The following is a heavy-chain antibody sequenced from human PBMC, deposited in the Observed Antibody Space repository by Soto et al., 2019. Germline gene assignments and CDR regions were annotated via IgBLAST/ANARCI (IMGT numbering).Heavy chain of an antibody. D-gene: IGHD3-22*01. CDR1: GYSISSSNW. V-gene: IGHV4-28*01. CDR3: ARSAVAITSVGYFDY. CDR2: IYYSGSP. Sequence: QVQLQESGPGLVKPSDTLSLTCAVSGYSISSSNWWGWIRQPPGKGLEWIGYIYYSGSPYYNPSLKSRVTMSVDTSKNQFSLKLSCVTAVDTAVYYCARSAVAITSVGYFDYWGQGTLVTASS. J-gene: IGHJ4*02.